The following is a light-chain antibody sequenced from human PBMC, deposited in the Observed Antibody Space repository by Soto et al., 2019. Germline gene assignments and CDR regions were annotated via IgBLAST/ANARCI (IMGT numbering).Light chain of an antibody. CDR3: QQRSKWPRYT. J-gene: IGKJ2*01. CDR2: DAS. CDR1: QSVSSY. Sequence: EIVLTQSPATLSLSPGERATLSCRASQSVSSYLAWYQQKPGQAPRLLIYDASNRATGIPARFSGSGSGTDFTPTISSLEPEDFAVYYCQQRSKWPRYTFGQGTKLEIK. V-gene: IGKV3-11*01.